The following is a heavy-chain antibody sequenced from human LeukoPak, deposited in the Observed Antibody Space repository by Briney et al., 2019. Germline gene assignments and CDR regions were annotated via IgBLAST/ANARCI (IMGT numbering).Heavy chain of an antibody. V-gene: IGHV4-59*01. CDR3: ARVGDWNDLVY. D-gene: IGHD1-1*01. CDR2: IRDSGATT. Sequence: PSETLSLTCTVSGGSISPYYWSWIRQTPGKGLEWIGYIRDSGATTNYNPSLKSRVTISVDTSKNQFSLKLIAVTAADTTVYYCARVGDWNDLVYWGQGTLVTVSS. J-gene: IGHJ4*02. CDR1: GGSISPYY.